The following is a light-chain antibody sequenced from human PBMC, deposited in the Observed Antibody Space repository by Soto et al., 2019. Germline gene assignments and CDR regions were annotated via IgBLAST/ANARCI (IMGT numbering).Light chain of an antibody. V-gene: IGLV1-40*01. J-gene: IGLJ3*02. CDR2: GKS. CDR3: QSYDSSLRV. CDR1: SSNIGAGYD. Sequence: QSVLTQPPSVSGAPGQRVTISCTGSSSNIGAGYDVHWYQQLPGTAPKLLIYGKSNRPSGVPDRFSGSKSGTSASLAIIGLQAEDEADYYCQSYDSSLRVFGGGTKLTVL.